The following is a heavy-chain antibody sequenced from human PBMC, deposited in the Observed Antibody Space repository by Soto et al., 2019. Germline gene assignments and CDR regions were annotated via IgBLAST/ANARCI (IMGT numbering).Heavy chain of an antibody. CDR2: IYYSGST. CDR1: GGSISSYY. J-gene: IGHJ5*02. V-gene: IGHV4-39*01. CDR3: ARGIMVYAISGWFDP. D-gene: IGHD2-8*01. Sequence: SETLSLTCTVSGGSISSYYWGWIRQPPGKGLEWIGSIYYSGSTYYNPSLKSRVTISVDTSKNQFSLKLSSVTAADTAVYYCARGIMVYAISGWFDPWGQGTLVTVSS.